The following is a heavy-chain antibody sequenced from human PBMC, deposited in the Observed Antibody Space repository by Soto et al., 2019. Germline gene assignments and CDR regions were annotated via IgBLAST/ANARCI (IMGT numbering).Heavy chain of an antibody. V-gene: IGHV4-61*08. CDR3: ARRYGPGFDY. D-gene: IGHD4-17*01. Sequence: SETLSLTCTVSGGSVSSGGYYWSWIRQHPGKGLERIGYIYYSGSTNYNPSLKSRVTISVDTSKNQFSLKLSSVTAADTAVYYCARRYGPGFDYWGQGTLVTVSS. J-gene: IGHJ4*02. CDR2: IYYSGST. CDR1: GGSVSSGGYY.